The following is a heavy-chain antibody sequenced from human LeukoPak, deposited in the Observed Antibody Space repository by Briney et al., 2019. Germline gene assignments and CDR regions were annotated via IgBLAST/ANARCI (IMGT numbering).Heavy chain of an antibody. D-gene: IGHD2-2*02. CDR1: GGTFSSYA. Sequence: SVKVSCKASGGTFSSYAISWVRQAPGQGLEWMGGIIPIFGTANYAQKFQGRVTITADESTSTAYMELSSLRSKDTAVYYCARGYCSSTSCYRNYYGMDVWGQGTTVTVSS. V-gene: IGHV1-69*01. J-gene: IGHJ6*02. CDR2: IIPIFGTA. CDR3: ARGYCSSTSCYRNYYGMDV.